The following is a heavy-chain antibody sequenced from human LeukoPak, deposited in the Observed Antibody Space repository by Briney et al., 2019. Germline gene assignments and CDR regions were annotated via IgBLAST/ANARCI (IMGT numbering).Heavy chain of an antibody. D-gene: IGHD3-22*01. V-gene: IGHV1-2*02. Sequence: ASVKVSCKASGYTFTGYYMHWVRQAPGQGLEWMGWINPNSGGTNYAQKFQGRVTMTEDTSTDTAYMELSSLRSDDTAVYYCATVRYYDSPGDSDYFDFWGQGTLVTVSS. CDR2: INPNSGGT. J-gene: IGHJ4*02. CDR1: GYTFTGYY. CDR3: ATVRYYDSPGDSDYFDF.